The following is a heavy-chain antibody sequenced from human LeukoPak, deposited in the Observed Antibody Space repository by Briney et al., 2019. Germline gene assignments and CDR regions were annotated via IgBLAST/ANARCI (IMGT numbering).Heavy chain of an antibody. CDR2: FFPGDSDI. J-gene: IGHJ4*02. D-gene: IGHD3-16*02. CDR1: GYSFTNYW. V-gene: IGHV5-51*01. CDR3: ARLQEGGGVVANFDC. Sequence: GESLKISCKGSGYSFTNYWIGWVRQMPGKGLEWMGIFFPGDSDIRYSPPFQGQVTISADKSINTAYLQWSSLKASDTAMYYCARLQEGGGVVANFDCWGQGTLVTVSS.